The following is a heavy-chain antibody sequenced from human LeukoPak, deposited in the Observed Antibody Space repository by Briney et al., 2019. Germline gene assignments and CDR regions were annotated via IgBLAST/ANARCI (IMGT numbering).Heavy chain of an antibody. V-gene: IGHV1-69*05. Sequence: SVKVSCKTSGGTFSSYAISWVRQAPGQGLEWMGGIIPIFGTANYAQKFQGRVTITTDESTSTAYMELSSLRSEDTAVYYCARDMVRGVSSTPMDVWGKGTTVTVSS. CDR2: IIPIFGTA. CDR3: ARDMVRGVSSTPMDV. J-gene: IGHJ6*03. CDR1: GGTFSSYA. D-gene: IGHD3-10*01.